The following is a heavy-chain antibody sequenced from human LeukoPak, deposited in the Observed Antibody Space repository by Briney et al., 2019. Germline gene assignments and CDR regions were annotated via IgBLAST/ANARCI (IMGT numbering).Heavy chain of an antibody. Sequence: GGSLRLSCAASGFTFSDYYMSWIRQAPGKGLEWVSYISSSGSTIYYADSVKGRFTISRDNAKNSLYLQMNSLRAEDTALYYCAKDIVGAISRYGMDVWGQGTTVTVSS. D-gene: IGHD1-26*01. J-gene: IGHJ6*02. CDR1: GFTFSDYY. CDR3: AKDIVGAISRYGMDV. V-gene: IGHV3-11*01. CDR2: ISSSGSTI.